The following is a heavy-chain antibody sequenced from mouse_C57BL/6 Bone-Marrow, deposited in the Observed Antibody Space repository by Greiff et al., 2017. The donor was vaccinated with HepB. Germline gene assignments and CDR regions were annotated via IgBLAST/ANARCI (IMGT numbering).Heavy chain of an antibody. V-gene: IGHV1-59*01. D-gene: IGHD1-2*01. CDR3: APLLRGYFDV. Sequence: QLQQPGAELVRPGTSVKLSCKASGYTFTSYWMHWVKQRPGQGLEWIGVIDPSDSYTNYNQKFKGKATLTVDTSSSTAYMQLSSLTSEDSAVYYCAPLLRGYFDVWGTGTTVTVSS. J-gene: IGHJ1*03. CDR1: GYTFTSYW. CDR2: IDPSDSYT.